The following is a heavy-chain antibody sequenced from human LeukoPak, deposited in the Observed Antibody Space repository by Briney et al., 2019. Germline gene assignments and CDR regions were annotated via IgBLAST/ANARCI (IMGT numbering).Heavy chain of an antibody. V-gene: IGHV1-18*01. CDR1: GYTFTCYG. CDR3: ARDDVPQLHIAAAESFDY. J-gene: IGHJ4*02. D-gene: IGHD6-13*01. Sequence: ASVKVSCKASGYTFTCYGISWVRQAPGQGLEWMGWISAYNGNTNYAQKLQGRVTMTTDTSTSTAYMELRGVRYDDTAVYCCARDDVPQLHIAAAESFDYWGQGTLVTVSS. CDR2: ISAYNGNT.